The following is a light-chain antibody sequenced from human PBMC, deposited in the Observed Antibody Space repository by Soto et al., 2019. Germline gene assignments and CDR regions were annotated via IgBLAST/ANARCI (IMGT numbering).Light chain of an antibody. Sequence: QSALTQPPSVSGSPGQSVTISCTGTSTDFVSYNRVSWYQQPPGTAPKLIIYEASNRPSGVPDRFSGSKSGNTASLTVSGLQAADEADYFCKSYAGSNTYVFGSGTKVTVL. V-gene: IGLV2-18*02. CDR2: EAS. CDR3: KSYAGSNTYV. CDR1: STDFVSYNR. J-gene: IGLJ1*01.